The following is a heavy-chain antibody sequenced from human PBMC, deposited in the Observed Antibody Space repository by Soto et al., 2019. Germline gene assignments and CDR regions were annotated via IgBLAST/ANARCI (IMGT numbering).Heavy chain of an antibody. J-gene: IGHJ4*02. D-gene: IGHD2-21*02. V-gene: IGHV4-39*01. CDR2: IYYSGST. CDR3: ASMTASNHRRDY. Sequence: QPPGKGLEWIGSIYYSGSTYYNPSLKSRVTISVDTSKNQFSLKLSSVTAADTAVYYCASMTASNHRRDYXXXGTL.